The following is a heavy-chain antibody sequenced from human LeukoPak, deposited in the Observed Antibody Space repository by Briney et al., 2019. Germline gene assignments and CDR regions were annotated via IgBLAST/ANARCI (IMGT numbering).Heavy chain of an antibody. CDR3: ASAYCSSTSCYLFSFDY. CDR2: IIPIFGTA. CDR1: GGTFSSYA. D-gene: IGHD2-2*01. J-gene: IGHJ4*02. Sequence: SVKVSCKASGGTFSSYAISWVRQAPGQGLEWMGGIIPIFGTANYAQKFQGRVTITADESTSTAYMELSSLRSEDTAVYYCASAYCSSTSCYLFSFDYWGQGTLVTVSS. V-gene: IGHV1-69*01.